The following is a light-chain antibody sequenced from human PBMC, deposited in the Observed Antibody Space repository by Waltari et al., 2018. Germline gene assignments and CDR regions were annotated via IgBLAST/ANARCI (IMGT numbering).Light chain of an antibody. V-gene: IGKV4-1*01. CDR3: QQYFDIPT. CDR1: QTLFRSSDTRNH. J-gene: IGKJ4*01. Sequence: DIVMTQSPYSLAVSLGERATINCQSSQTLFRSSDTRNHLAWYQQRPGQPPKLLIYWTSTRESGVPDRFSGGGSGTDFTLTISSLQAEDVAVYYCQQYFDIPTFGGGTKVEIK. CDR2: WTS.